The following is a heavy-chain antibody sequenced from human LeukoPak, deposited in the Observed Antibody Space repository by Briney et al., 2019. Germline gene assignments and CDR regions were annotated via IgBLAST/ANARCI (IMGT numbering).Heavy chain of an antibody. Sequence: GGSLRLSCAASGFTFSSYAMSWVRQAPGKGLEWVSAISGSGGSTYYADSVKGRFTISRDNSKNTLYLQMNSLRAEDTAVYYCARGLGYCSGGSCDREYYFDYWGQGTLVTVSS. CDR2: ISGSGGST. J-gene: IGHJ4*02. CDR3: ARGLGYCSGGSCDREYYFDY. D-gene: IGHD2-15*01. CDR1: GFTFSSYA. V-gene: IGHV3-23*01.